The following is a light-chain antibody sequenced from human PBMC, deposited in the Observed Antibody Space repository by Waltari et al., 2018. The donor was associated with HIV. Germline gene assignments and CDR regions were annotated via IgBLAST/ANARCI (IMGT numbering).Light chain of an antibody. V-gene: IGLV1-51*01. CDR2: ENN. CDR3: ATWDNSLRAM. Sequence: QSVLTQPPSVSAAPGQKVTISCSGRHSTIGTNFVSWYQHLPGTAPKLLIYENNRRPSRIPDRFSASKTGTSATLGITGLQTGDEAIYYCATWDNSLRAMFGGGTKLTVL. J-gene: IGLJ3*02. CDR1: HSTIGTNF.